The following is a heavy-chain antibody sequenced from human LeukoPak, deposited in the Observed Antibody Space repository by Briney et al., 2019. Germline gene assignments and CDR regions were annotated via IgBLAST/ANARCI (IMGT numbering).Heavy chain of an antibody. CDR2: IYPGDSDT. Sequence: GESLKISCKGSGYSFTSYWIGWVRQMPGKGLEWMGIIYPGDSDTRYSPSFQGQVTISADKSISTAYLQRSSLKASDTAMYYCARRAMSYSSSWSHFDYWGQGTLVTVSS. CDR1: GYSFTSYW. CDR3: ARRAMSYSSSWSHFDY. D-gene: IGHD6-13*01. J-gene: IGHJ4*02. V-gene: IGHV5-51*01.